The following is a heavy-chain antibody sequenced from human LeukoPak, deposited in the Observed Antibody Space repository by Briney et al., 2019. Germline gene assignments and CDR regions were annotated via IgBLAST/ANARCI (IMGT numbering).Heavy chain of an antibody. V-gene: IGHV3-21*01. Sequence: GGSLRLSCAASGFTFSSYSMNWVRQAPGKGLEWVSSISSSSSYIYYADSVKGRFTISRDNAKNSLYPQMNSLRAEDTAVYYCARVGRGYYYDSSGYYVDYWGQGTLVTVSS. CDR1: GFTFSSYS. J-gene: IGHJ4*02. D-gene: IGHD3-22*01. CDR2: ISSSSSYI. CDR3: ARVGRGYYYDSSGYYVDY.